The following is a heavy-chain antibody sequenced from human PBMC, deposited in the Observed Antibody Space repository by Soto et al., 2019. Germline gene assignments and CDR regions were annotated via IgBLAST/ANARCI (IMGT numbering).Heavy chain of an antibody. CDR2: IVVGSGNT. CDR3: AAGGMQWLSAPSQHYEYYYGMGG. Sequence: SVKVSCKASGFTFTSSAVQWVRQARGQRLERIGWIVVGSGNTNYAQKFQERVSITRDMSTSTAYMELRRLRSEDRAVYYCAAGGMQWLSAPSQHYEYYYGMGGCGQRTTVT. V-gene: IGHV1-58*01. J-gene: IGHJ6*02. D-gene: IGHD6-19*01. CDR1: GFTFTSSA.